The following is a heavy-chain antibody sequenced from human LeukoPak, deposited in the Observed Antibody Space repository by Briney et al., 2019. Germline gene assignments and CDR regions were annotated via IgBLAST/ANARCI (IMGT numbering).Heavy chain of an antibody. J-gene: IGHJ4*02. Sequence: GGSLRLSCATSGFTFSSYSMNWVRQAPGKGLEWVSSISSSSSYIYYADSVKGRFTISRDNAKNSLYLQMNSLRAEDTAVYYCARDLEVAANDYWGQGTLVTVSS. CDR2: ISSSSSYI. CDR3: ARDLEVAANDY. V-gene: IGHV3-21*01. CDR1: GFTFSSYS. D-gene: IGHD2-15*01.